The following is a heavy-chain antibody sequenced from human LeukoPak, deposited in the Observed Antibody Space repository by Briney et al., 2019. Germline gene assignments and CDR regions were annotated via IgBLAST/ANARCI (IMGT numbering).Heavy chain of an antibody. CDR1: GYTFTSYD. V-gene: IGHV1-2*02. J-gene: IGHJ6*03. Sequence: ASVKVSCKASGYTFTSYDINWVRQAPGQGLEWVGWINPNSGGTNYAQKFQGRVTMTRDTSINTAYMELSRLRSDDTAVYYCARAGLPIFYYYMDVWGKGTTVTISS. CDR2: INPNSGGT. CDR3: ARAGLPIFYYYMDV. D-gene: IGHD5-12*01.